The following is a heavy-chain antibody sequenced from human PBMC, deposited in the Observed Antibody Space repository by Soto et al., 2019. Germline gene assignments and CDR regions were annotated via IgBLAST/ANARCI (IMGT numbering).Heavy chain of an antibody. CDR3: AKVGFVPAAHDAFDI. V-gene: IGHV3-23*01. Sequence: PGGSLRLSCAASGFIFGSHAMSWVRQAPGKGLEWVSAISCSGGITDYADSVKGRFTISRDNSKNTLYLQMNSRRTKDTAVYLFAKVGFVPAAHDAFDIWGQGTMVAVSS. CDR1: GFIFGSHA. J-gene: IGHJ3*02. CDR2: ISCSGGIT. D-gene: IGHD2-2*01.